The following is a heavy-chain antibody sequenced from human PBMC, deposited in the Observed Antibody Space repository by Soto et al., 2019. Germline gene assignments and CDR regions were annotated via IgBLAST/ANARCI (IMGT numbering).Heavy chain of an antibody. Sequence: SETLSLTCAISGDSVSSNSAAWNWIRQSPSRGLEWLGRTYYRSKWYNDYAVSVKSRITINPDTSKNQFSLQLNSVTPEDTAVYYCARDATGTTFGVQYYFDYWGQGTLVTVSS. J-gene: IGHJ4*02. V-gene: IGHV6-1*01. CDR1: GDSVSSNSAA. D-gene: IGHD1-7*01. CDR2: TYYRSKWYN. CDR3: ARDATGTTFGVQYYFDY.